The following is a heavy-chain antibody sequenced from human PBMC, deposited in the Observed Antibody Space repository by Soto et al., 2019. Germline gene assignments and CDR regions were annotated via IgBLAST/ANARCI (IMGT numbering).Heavy chain of an antibody. J-gene: IGHJ6*02. Sequence: SETLSLTCAVSGGSISSSNWWSCVRQPPGKGLEWIGEIYHSGSTNYNPSLKSRVTISVDKSKNQFSLKLSSVTAADTAVYYCARASGIVATISSGYYGMDVWGQGTTVTVYS. CDR1: GGSISSSNW. V-gene: IGHV4-4*02. CDR2: IYHSGST. D-gene: IGHD5-12*01. CDR3: ARASGIVATISSGYYGMDV.